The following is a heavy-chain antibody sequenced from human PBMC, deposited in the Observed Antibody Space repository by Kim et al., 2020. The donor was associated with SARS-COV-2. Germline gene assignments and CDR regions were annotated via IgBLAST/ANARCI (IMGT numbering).Heavy chain of an antibody. J-gene: IGHJ4*02. D-gene: IGHD3-10*01. V-gene: IGHV1-18*01. Sequence: TNQDQKHQGRVTRTTDTSASTAYLELRSLRSEDTAVYYCARDRAGVFDYWGQGTLVTVSS. CDR2: T. CDR3: ARDRAGVFDY.